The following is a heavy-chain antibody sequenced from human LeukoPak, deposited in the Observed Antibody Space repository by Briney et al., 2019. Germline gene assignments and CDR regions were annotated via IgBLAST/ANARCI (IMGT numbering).Heavy chain of an antibody. J-gene: IGHJ4*02. Sequence: PGGSLRLSCAASGFTFSSCAMSWVRQAPGKGLEWVSSITGSGGTTYYADSVKGRFTISRENSQNTLYLQMNSLRAEDTAIYFCAKGKDRGCSGGTCHREYYFDSWGQGTLVTVSS. D-gene: IGHD2-15*01. V-gene: IGHV3-23*01. CDR1: GFTFSSCA. CDR3: AKGKDRGCSGGTCHREYYFDS. CDR2: ITGSGGTT.